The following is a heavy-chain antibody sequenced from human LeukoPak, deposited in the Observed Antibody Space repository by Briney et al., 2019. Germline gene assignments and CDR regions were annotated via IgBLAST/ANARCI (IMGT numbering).Heavy chain of an antibody. CDR3: AKVLWFGELSLWFDP. D-gene: IGHD3-10*01. CDR1: GFTFSSYG. V-gene: IGHV3-30*02. Sequence: PGRSLRLSCAASGFTFSSYGMHWVRQAPGKGLEWVAFIRYDGSNKYYADYVQCRFTISKDNSKKTLYLQMNSLRAEDTAVYYCAKVLWFGELSLWFDPWGQGTLVTVSS. J-gene: IGHJ5*02. CDR2: IRYDGSNK.